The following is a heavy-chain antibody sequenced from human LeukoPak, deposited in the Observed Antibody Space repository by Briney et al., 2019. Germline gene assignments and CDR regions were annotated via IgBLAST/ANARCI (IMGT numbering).Heavy chain of an antibody. J-gene: IGHJ4*02. CDR1: GFTFSAYW. D-gene: IGHD3-16*01. V-gene: IGHV3-7*01. CDR3: ALRQVNVK. CDR2: IKQDGSEK. Sequence: GGPLRLSCATSGFTFSAYWMTWVRQAPGKGLEWVANIKQDGSEKNYVDSVKGRFTISRENAKSSVYLQMDSPRAEDTAVYYCALRQVNVKWGQGTLVTVSS.